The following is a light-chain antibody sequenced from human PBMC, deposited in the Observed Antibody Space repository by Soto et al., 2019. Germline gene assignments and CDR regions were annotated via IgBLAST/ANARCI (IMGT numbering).Light chain of an antibody. CDR2: EVS. V-gene: IGLV2-14*01. CDR1: SSDVGGYNY. CDR3: SSYTSSSTLV. J-gene: IGLJ1*01. Sequence: QSALTQPASVSGSPGQSITISCTGTSSDVGGYNYVSWYQQHPGKAPKLMIYEVSNRPSGVSNRFSGSKSGNTASLTISGLQDEDAADYYCSSYTSSSTLVFGTGTKLTVL.